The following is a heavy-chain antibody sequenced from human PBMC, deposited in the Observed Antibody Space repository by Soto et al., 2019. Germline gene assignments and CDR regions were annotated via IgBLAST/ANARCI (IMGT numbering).Heavy chain of an antibody. D-gene: IGHD3-10*01. J-gene: IGHJ6*02. Sequence: QVQLVQSWAEVKKPGSSVKVSCTASGGTFSSYAISWVRQAPGQGLEWMGGIIPIFGTANYAQKFQGRVTITADKSTSTAYMELSSLRSEDTAVYYCARESYGSGSYYLDGMDVWGQGTTVTVSS. CDR2: IIPIFGTA. CDR1: GGTFSSYA. CDR3: ARESYGSGSYYLDGMDV. V-gene: IGHV1-69*06.